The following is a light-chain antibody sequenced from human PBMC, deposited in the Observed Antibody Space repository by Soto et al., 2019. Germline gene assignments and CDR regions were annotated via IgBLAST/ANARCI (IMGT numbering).Light chain of an antibody. V-gene: IGKV1-39*01. Sequence: DIQVTQSPSSLSASVGDRVTITCRASQNIGTFLNWYQQEPGKAPKLLIYSASTLHSGVTSRFSASGSGTDFALTISSLQPEDVATYFCQVSYITWTLGQGTKVDIK. J-gene: IGKJ1*01. CDR2: SAS. CDR1: QNIGTF. CDR3: QVSYITWT.